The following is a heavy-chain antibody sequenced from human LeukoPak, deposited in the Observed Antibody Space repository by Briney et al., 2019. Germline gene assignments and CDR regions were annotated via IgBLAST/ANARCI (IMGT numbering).Heavy chain of an antibody. D-gene: IGHD2-15*01. V-gene: IGHV4-30-2*01. CDR2: IYNSGST. Sequence: SETLSLTCAVFNYSISSGGYSWSWIRQPPGKGLEWIGYIYNSGSTYYNPSLKSRVTISVDRSKNQFSLKLSSVTAADTAVYYCARFFYSYFDFWGQGTLVTVSS. J-gene: IGHJ4*02. CDR1: NYSISSGGYS. CDR3: ARFFYSYFDF.